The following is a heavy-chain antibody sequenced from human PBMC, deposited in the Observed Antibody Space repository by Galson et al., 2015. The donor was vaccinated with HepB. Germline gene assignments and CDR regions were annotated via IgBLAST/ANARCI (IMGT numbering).Heavy chain of an antibody. Sequence: SLRLSCAASGFTFSRYAMPWVRLAPGKGLEWISSITSNGGRTFYTNSVKGRFTISRDNSRNTVVLQLSSLRPEDTAVYYCAKDGIMVSNNPYQLHFWGQGTLVSVSS. D-gene: IGHD2-8*01. CDR2: ITSNGGRT. CDR1: GFTFSRYA. V-gene: IGHV3-23*01. CDR3: AKDGIMVSNNPYQLHF. J-gene: IGHJ4*02.